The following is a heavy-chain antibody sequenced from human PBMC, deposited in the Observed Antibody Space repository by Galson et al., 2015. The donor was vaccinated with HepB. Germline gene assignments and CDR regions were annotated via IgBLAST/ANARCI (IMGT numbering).Heavy chain of an antibody. CDR3: ARDQVGATGDY. CDR2: ISAYNDNT. CDR1: GYTFTSYG. V-gene: IGHV1-18*01. J-gene: IGHJ4*02. Sequence: SVKVSCKAFGYTFTSYGISWVRQAPGQGLEWMGWISAYNDNTNYAQKLQGRVTMTTDTSTNTAYMELRSLRSDDTAVYYCARDQVGATGDYWGQGTLVTVSS. D-gene: IGHD1-26*01.